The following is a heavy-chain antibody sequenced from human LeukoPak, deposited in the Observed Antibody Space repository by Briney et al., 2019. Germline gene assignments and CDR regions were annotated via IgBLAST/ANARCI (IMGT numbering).Heavy chain of an antibody. CDR3: ARGVPPIQLWLRGDFDY. CDR1: GYTFTSYG. D-gene: IGHD5-18*01. Sequence: ASVKVSCKASGYTFTSYGISWVRQAPGQGLEWMGIINPSGGSTSYAQKFQGRVTMTRDTSTSTVYMELSSLRSEDTAVYYCARGVPPIQLWLRGDFDYWGQGTLVTVSS. J-gene: IGHJ4*02. CDR2: INPSGGST. V-gene: IGHV1-46*01.